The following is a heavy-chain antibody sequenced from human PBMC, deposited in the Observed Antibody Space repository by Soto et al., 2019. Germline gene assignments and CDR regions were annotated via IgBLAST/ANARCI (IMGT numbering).Heavy chain of an antibody. J-gene: IGHJ4*02. CDR3: ARDLELADSSGYDY. CDR1: GFIFSSYS. Sequence: PGGSLRLSCAASGFIFSSYSMNWVRQAPGKGLEWVSSISSSSTYIYYADSVKGRFTISRDNAKNSLYLQMNSLRAEDTAVYYCARDLELADSSGYDYWGQGTLVTVSS. CDR2: ISSSSTYI. D-gene: IGHD3-22*01. V-gene: IGHV3-21*01.